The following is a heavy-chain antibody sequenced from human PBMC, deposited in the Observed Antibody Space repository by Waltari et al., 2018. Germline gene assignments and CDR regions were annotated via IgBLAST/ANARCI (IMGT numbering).Heavy chain of an antibody. CDR1: GGSISSSSYY. CDR2: IYYSGRT. CDR3: ARRGGEWLGGDY. V-gene: IGHV4-39*01. J-gene: IGHJ4*02. Sequence: QLQLQESGPGLVKPSETLSLTCTVSGGSISSSSYYWGWIRQPPGKGLEWIGSIYYSGRTYYNPSLKSRVTISVDTSNNQFSRKLSSGTAADTAVYYCARRGGEWLGGDYWGQGTLVTVSS. D-gene: IGHD6-19*01.